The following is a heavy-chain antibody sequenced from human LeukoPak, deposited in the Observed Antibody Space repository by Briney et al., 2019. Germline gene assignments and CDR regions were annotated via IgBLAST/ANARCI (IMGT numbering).Heavy chain of an antibody. CDR3: ARDGNKQGTFDY. CDR2: ISSNGGST. J-gene: IGHJ4*02. Sequence: PGGSLRLSCAASVFTFSSYAVHSVSQAPGKGLEYVSAISSNGGSTYYANSVKGRFTISRDNSKNTLYLQMGSLRAEDKAVYYCARDGNKQGTFDYWGERWLVTVSS. CDR1: VFTFSSYA. D-gene: IGHD1-1*01. V-gene: IGHV3-64*01.